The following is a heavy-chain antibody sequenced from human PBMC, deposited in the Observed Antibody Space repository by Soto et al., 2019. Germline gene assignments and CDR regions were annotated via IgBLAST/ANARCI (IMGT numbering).Heavy chain of an antibody. CDR3: AKEGCRGSICYGFDY. CDR1: GFTFSSYG. D-gene: IGHD3-16*01. CDR2: MSWDGSNE. J-gene: IGHJ4*02. Sequence: VQLVESGGGVVQPGRSLRLSCAASGFTFSSYGMHWVRQAPGKGLEWVAVMSWDGSNEYYEETVKGRFTISRNNSRNTLYLQMNRLSPEDTAVYYGAKEGCRGSICYGFDYWGQGTLVTVSS. V-gene: IGHV3-30*18.